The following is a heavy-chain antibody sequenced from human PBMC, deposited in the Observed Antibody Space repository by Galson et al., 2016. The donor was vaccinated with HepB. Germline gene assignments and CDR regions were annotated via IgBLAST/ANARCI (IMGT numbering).Heavy chain of an antibody. CDR1: GFTFGIYW. J-gene: IGHJ4*02. CDR2: IKQDGTEK. CDR3: ARYGGDDAFFEY. V-gene: IGHV3-7*03. D-gene: IGHD2-21*02. Sequence: SLRLSCAASGFTFGIYWLSWVRQAPGKGLEWVANIKQDGTEKNYVDSVKGRFTISRDNAKNSLYLQMDSLRAEDTAVYYCARYGGDDAFFEYWGQGTLSPSPQ.